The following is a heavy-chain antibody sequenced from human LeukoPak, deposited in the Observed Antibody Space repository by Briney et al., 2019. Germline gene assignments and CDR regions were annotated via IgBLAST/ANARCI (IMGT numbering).Heavy chain of an antibody. CDR3: ARSDPYDVLLRSGPPGYDY. J-gene: IGHJ4*02. CDR1: GYSFTSYW. V-gene: IGHV5-51*01. Sequence: GESLKISCKGSGYSFTSYWIGWVRQMPGKGLEWMGIIYPGDSDTRYSPSFQGQVTISADKSISTAYLQWSSLKASDTAMYYCARSDPYDVLLRSGPPGYDYWGQGTLVTVSS. CDR2: IYPGDSDT. D-gene: IGHD3-3*01.